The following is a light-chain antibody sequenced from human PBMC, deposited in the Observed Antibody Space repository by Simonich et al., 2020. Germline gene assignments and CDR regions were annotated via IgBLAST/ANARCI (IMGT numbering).Light chain of an antibody. CDR2: DVR. Sequence: QSALTQPASVSGSPGQSITISCTGTRSDVGGYNYVSWYQQYPGKAPKLMIYDVRNRPSGVSNRFSGSKSGNTASLTISGLQAEDEADYYCSSYTSSSTVVFGGGTKLTVL. J-gene: IGLJ2*01. CDR3: SSYTSSSTVV. V-gene: IGLV2-14*03. CDR1: RSDVGGYNY.